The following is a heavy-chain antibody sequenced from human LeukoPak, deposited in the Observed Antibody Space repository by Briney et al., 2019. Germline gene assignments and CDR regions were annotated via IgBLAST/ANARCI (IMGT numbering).Heavy chain of an antibody. V-gene: IGHV3-23*01. CDR1: GFTFSSYG. Sequence: GGSLRLSCAASGFTFSSYGMSWVRQAPGKGLEWVSAISGSGGSTYYADSVKGRFTISRDNSKSTLYLQMNSLRAEDTAVCYCARSEGVRGAPFDYWGQGTLVTVSS. J-gene: IGHJ4*02. CDR3: ARSEGVRGAPFDY. CDR2: ISGSGGST. D-gene: IGHD3-10*01.